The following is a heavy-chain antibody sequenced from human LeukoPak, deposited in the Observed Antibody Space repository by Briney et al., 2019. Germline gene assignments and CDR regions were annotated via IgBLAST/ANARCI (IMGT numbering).Heavy chain of an antibody. Sequence: GRSLRLSCAASGFTISAYAMHWVRQAPDRGLEWVAVVSYDGTNKYYADSVKGRFTISRDNAKNSLYLQMNSLRAEDTAVYYCASSGYSFVGYWGQGTLVTVSS. CDR3: ASSGYSFVGY. CDR2: VSYDGTNK. V-gene: IGHV3-30-3*01. J-gene: IGHJ4*02. CDR1: GFTISAYA. D-gene: IGHD5-18*01.